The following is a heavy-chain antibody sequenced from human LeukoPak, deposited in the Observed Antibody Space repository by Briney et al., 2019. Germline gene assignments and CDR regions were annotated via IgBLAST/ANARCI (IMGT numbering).Heavy chain of an antibody. CDR2: IIPIFGTA. CDR1: GGTFSSYA. J-gene: IGHJ3*02. CDR3: ARVRGSGWRNGDAFDI. Sequence: SVKVSCTASGGTFSSYAISWVRQAPGQGLEWMGGIIPIFGTANYAQKFQGRVTITADESTSTAYMELSSLRSEDTAVYYCARVRGSGWRNGDAFDIWGQGAMVTVSS. V-gene: IGHV1-69*13. D-gene: IGHD6-19*01.